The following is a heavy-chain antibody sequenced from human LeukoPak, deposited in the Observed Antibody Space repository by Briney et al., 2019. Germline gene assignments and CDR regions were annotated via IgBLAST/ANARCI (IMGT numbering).Heavy chain of an antibody. V-gene: IGHV4-4*02. J-gene: IGHJ4*02. CDR1: GGSISSSNW. CDR3: ARGRHSAHIVVVTDKYFDY. Sequence: KPSGTLSLTCAVSGGSISSSNWWSWVRQPPGKGLEWIGEIYHSGSTNYNPSLKSRVTISVDTSKNQFSLNLSSVTAADTAVYYCARGRHSAHIVVVTDKYFDYWGQGTLVTVSS. CDR2: IYHSGST. D-gene: IGHD2-21*02.